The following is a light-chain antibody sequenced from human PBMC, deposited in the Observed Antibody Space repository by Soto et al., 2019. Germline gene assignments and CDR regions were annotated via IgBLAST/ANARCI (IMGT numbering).Light chain of an antibody. CDR1: SGHSSYA. CDR3: QTWGAGIVV. V-gene: IGLV4-69*01. J-gene: IGLJ3*02. Sequence: QPVLTQSPSASASLGASVKLTCTLSSGHSSYAIAWHQQQPEKGPRYLMKLYSDGSHSKGDGIPDRFSGSSSGAERYLTISSLHSEDEADNYCQTWGAGIVVFGGGTKLTVL. CDR2: LYSDGSH.